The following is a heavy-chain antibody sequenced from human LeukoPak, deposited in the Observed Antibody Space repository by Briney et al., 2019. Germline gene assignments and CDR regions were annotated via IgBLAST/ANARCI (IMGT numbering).Heavy chain of an antibody. V-gene: IGHV1-46*01. Sequence: ASVKVSCKASGYTFTMYFMHWVRQAPGQGLEWMGIIKPSGGSTIYAQKFQGRVTMTRDTSTSTVYMELSSLRSEDTAVYYCARLEGIGATMGDWGQGTLVTVSS. J-gene: IGHJ4*02. D-gene: IGHD5-12*01. CDR1: GYTFTMYF. CDR2: IKPSGGST. CDR3: ARLEGIGATMGD.